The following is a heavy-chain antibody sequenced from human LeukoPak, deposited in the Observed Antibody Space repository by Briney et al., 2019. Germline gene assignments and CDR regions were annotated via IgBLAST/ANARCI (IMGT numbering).Heavy chain of an antibody. CDR1: GYTFTSYD. CDR3: ARALSWTTYSYYYMDV. CDR2: MNPNSGNT. V-gene: IGHV1-8*01. J-gene: IGHJ6*03. D-gene: IGHD3/OR15-3a*01. Sequence: ASVKVSCKASGYTFTSYDINWVRQATGQGLEWMGWMNPNSGNTGYAQKFQGRVTMTKNTSITTAYMELSSLRSEDTAVYYCARALSWTTYSYYYMDVWRKGTTVTVSS.